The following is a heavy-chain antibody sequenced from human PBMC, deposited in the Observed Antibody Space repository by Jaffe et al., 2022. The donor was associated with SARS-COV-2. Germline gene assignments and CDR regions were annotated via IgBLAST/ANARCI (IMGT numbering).Heavy chain of an antibody. CDR1: GFTSADYA. V-gene: IGHV3-49*03. D-gene: IGHD2-21*02. Sequence: EVQLVESGGGLVQPGRSLRLSCVASGFTSADYAMAWLRQAPGKGLEWVGYIRDRSFGGTSEYAASVKGRFSISRDDSKGIAYLQMNSLQTEDTGVYYCTREALTDIRFFDYWGQGTPVTVSS. CDR3: TREALTDIRFFDY. J-gene: IGHJ4*02. CDR2: IRDRSFGGTS.